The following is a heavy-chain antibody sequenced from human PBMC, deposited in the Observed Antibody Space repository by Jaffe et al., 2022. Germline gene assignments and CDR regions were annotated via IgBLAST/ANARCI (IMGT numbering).Heavy chain of an antibody. J-gene: IGHJ4*02. CDR1: GFTFSSYG. D-gene: IGHD6-13*01. V-gene: IGHV3-30*02. Sequence: QVQLVESGGGVVQPGGSLRLSCAASGFTFSSYGMHWVRQAPGKGLEWVAFIRYDGSNKYYADSVKGRFTISRDNSKNTLYLQMNSLRAEDTAVYYCAKCGPIAAAGIVYWGQGTLVTVSS. CDR2: IRYDGSNK. CDR3: AKCGPIAAAGIVY.